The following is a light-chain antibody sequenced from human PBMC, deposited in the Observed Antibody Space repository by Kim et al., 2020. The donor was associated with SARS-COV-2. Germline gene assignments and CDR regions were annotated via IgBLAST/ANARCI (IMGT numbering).Light chain of an antibody. J-gene: IGLJ3*02. CDR3: QSYDSSNQV. CDR2: EDN. CDR1: SGSIASTS. Sequence: GKTVTISCTRSSGSIASTSVQWYQQRPGSSPTTVIYEDNQRPSGVPDRFSGSIDSSSNSASLTISGLKTEDEADYYCQSYDSSNQVLGGGTQMTV. V-gene: IGLV6-57*01.